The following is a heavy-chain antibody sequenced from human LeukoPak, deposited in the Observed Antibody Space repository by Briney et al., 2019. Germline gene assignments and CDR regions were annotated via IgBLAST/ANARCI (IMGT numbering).Heavy chain of an antibody. CDR2: IYYSGST. J-gene: IGHJ3*02. Sequence: SETLSPTCTVSGGSISSSSYYWGWIRQPPGKGLEWIGSIYYSGSTYYNPSLKSRVTISVDTSKNQFSLKLSSVTAADTAVYYCASMVTTVVPDAFDIWGQGTMVTVSS. D-gene: IGHD4-23*01. CDR3: ASMVTTVVPDAFDI. CDR1: GGSISSSSYY. V-gene: IGHV4-39*01.